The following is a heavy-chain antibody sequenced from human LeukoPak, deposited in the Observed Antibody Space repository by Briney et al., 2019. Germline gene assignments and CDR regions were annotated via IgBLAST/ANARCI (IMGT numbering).Heavy chain of an antibody. CDR1: GYTFTSYG. Sequence: GASVKVSCKASGYTFTSYGISWVRQAPGQGLEWMGWISAYNGNTNYAQKLQGRVTMTTDTSTSTAYMELRSLRSDDTAVYYCARDQFYYGSGILGYFDYWGQGTLVTVSS. D-gene: IGHD3-10*01. CDR3: ARDQFYYGSGILGYFDY. V-gene: IGHV1-18*01. J-gene: IGHJ4*02. CDR2: ISAYNGNT.